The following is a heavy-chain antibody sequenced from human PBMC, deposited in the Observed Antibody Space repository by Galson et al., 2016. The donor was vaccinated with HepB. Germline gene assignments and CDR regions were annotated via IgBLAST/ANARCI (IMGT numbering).Heavy chain of an antibody. CDR2: IHSRTDGGTT. CDR1: GFTFNKVW. J-gene: IGHJ4*02. V-gene: IGHV3-15*01. CDR3: KTRIDPFAGDR. Sequence: CAASGFTFNKVWMSWVRQAPGKGLEWVGRIHSRTDGGTTDYAAPVKGRFIISRDGSKNTLYLQMNSLKIEDTAVYYCKTRIDPFAGDRWGQGTRVTVSS. D-gene: IGHD3-16*01.